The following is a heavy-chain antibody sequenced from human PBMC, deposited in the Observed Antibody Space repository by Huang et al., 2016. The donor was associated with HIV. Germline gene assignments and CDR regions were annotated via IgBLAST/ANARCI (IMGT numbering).Heavy chain of an antibody. D-gene: IGHD3-22*01. Sequence: QVQLVQSGAEVKKPGASVKVSCKASGYPFTSYYMHWVRQAPGKGLEWMGRMKPRGGSGGSTSIAQKFQGRVTMTRDTSTSTVYLELSSLRSEDTAVYYCARSYRFETSAYYRDDYWGQGTLVTVSS. CDR1: GYPFTSYY. CDR2: MKPRGGSGGST. V-gene: IGHV1-46*01. CDR3: ARSYRFETSAYYRDDY. J-gene: IGHJ4*02.